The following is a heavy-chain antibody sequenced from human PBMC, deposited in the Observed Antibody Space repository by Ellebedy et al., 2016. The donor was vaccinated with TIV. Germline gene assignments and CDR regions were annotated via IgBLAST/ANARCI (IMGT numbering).Heavy chain of an antibody. Sequence: SGPTLVKPTQTLTLTCTFSGFSLSTSGVGVGWIRQPPGKALESLALIYWDDDKRYSPSLKSRLTITKDTSKNQVVLTMTNMDPVDTATYYCAHTITMVRGVITYHYYGMDVWGQGTTVTVSS. CDR3: AHTITMVRGVITYHYYGMDV. D-gene: IGHD3-10*01. J-gene: IGHJ6*02. V-gene: IGHV2-5*02. CDR2: IYWDDDK. CDR1: GFSLSTSGVG.